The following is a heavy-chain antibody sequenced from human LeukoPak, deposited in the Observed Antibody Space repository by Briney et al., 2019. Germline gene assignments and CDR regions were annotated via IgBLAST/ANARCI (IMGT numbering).Heavy chain of an antibody. J-gene: IGHJ5*02. V-gene: IGHV4-30-4*08. CDR2: IYYSGST. CDR3: ARGDIVVVPAANGFDP. D-gene: IGHD2-2*01. CDR1: GGSISSGDYY. Sequence: SQTLSLTCTVSGGSISSGDYYWSWIRQPPGKGLEWIGYIYYSGSTYYNPSLKSRVTISVDMSKNQFSLKLSSVTAADTAVYYCARGDIVVVPAANGFDPWGQGTLVTVSS.